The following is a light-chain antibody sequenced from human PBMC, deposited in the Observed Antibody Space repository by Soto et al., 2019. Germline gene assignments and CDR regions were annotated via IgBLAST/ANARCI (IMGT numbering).Light chain of an antibody. J-gene: IGKJ4*01. Sequence: EIVLTQSPATLSLSPGERATLSCRASQSVRRYLAWYQQKPGQAPRLLIYDASNRATGIPARFSGSGSGTDFTLTISSLEPDDFAVYYCQQRSDWPSTFGGGTKVQIK. CDR2: DAS. V-gene: IGKV3-11*01. CDR1: QSVRRY. CDR3: QQRSDWPST.